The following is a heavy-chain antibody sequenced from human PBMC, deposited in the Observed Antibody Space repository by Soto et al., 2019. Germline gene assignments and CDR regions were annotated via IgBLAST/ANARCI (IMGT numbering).Heavy chain of an antibody. V-gene: IGHV3-30-3*01. CDR1: GFIFSSYA. CDR2: ISDDTSNK. D-gene: IGHD3-10*01. Sequence: QLQLVESGGGVVQPGRSLRLSCAASGFIFSSYAMHWVRQAPGKGLEWVASISDDTSNKYYADSVKGRFTISRDNSKNTVDLQMISLRSEDTAVYYCAREGAGDWFDPWGQGTLVTVSS. CDR3: AREGAGDWFDP. J-gene: IGHJ5*02.